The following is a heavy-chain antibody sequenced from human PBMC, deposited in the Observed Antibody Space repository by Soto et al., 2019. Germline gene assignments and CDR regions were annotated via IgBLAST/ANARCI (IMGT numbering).Heavy chain of an antibody. D-gene: IGHD3-3*01. V-gene: IGHV3-30-3*01. CDR3: AKGNNDFWSGGYYYGMDV. Sequence: PGGSLSLSCEASGFTFSSYAMDWVRQAPGKGLEWVAVIPYDGSDKYYAASVKGLFPISRETAKNTLCLQMISLRAEDTAVYYCAKGNNDFWSGGYYYGMDVWGQGTTVTVSS. CDR2: IPYDGSDK. CDR1: GFTFSSYA. J-gene: IGHJ6*02.